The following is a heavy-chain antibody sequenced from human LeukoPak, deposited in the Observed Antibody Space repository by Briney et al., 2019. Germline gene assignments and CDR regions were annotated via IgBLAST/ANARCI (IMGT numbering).Heavy chain of an antibody. CDR3: ATPRYYGSGSYMFDY. Sequence: ASVKVSCKVSGYTLTELSMHWVRQAPGKGLEWMGGFDPEDGETIYAQKFQGRVTMTEDTSTDTAYMELSSLRSEDTAVHYCATPRYYGSGSYMFDYWGQGTLVTVSS. CDR1: GYTLTELS. V-gene: IGHV1-24*01. J-gene: IGHJ4*02. D-gene: IGHD3-10*01. CDR2: FDPEDGET.